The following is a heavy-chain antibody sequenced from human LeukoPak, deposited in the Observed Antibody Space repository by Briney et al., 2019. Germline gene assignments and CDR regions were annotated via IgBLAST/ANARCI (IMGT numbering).Heavy chain of an antibody. Sequence: GGSLRLPCAASGFAFSSYAMGGVGQPPGKGLEWVSVISRRNDYTYYADSVKGRFTISRDNSKNTLYLQMNTLRAEDTAVYYCANDYRSGSFHDFWGQGTLVTVSS. J-gene: IGHJ4*02. CDR3: ANDYRSGSFHDF. CDR1: GFAFSSYA. V-gene: IGHV3-23*01. CDR2: ISRRNDYT. D-gene: IGHD3-10*01.